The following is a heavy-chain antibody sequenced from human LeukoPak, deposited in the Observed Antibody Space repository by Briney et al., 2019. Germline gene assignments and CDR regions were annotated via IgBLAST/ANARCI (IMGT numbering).Heavy chain of an antibody. Sequence: GGSLRLSCAASGVNVRSNYMSWVRQAPGRGLEWVSSIYRGGSTYYADSVKGRFTISRDDSKNTLYLQMDSLRADDTAVYYCARERYYSGAVADAYYFDHWGLGTLVTVSS. CDR1: GVNVRSNY. CDR2: IYRGGST. D-gene: IGHD6-19*01. J-gene: IGHJ4*02. V-gene: IGHV3-53*01. CDR3: ARERYYSGAVADAYYFDH.